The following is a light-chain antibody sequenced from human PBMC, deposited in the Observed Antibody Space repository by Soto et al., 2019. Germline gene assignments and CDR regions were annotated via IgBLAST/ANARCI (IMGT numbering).Light chain of an antibody. CDR1: SSDVGGYNY. J-gene: IGLJ1*01. V-gene: IGLV2-14*01. Sequence: QSVLTQPASVSGSPGQSITISCTGTSSDVGGYNYVSWYQQYPGKAPKLMIYDVSNRPSGVSNRFSGSKSGNTASLTISGLQAEDEGDYYCSSYTISNTLVFGSGTKLTVL. CDR2: DVS. CDR3: SSYTISNTLV.